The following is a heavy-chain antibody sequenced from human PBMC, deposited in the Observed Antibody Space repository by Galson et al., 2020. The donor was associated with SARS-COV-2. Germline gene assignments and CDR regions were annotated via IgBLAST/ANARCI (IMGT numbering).Heavy chain of an antibody. V-gene: IGHV1-69*01. CDR3: ARAPYYYDSRGDPTHYYMDV. CDR2: IIPIFGTA. D-gene: IGHD3-22*01. J-gene: IGHJ6*03. CDR1: GGTFSSYA. Sequence: KISCKASGGTFSSYAISWVRQAPGQGLEWMGGIIPIFGTANYAQKFQGRVTITADESTSTAYMELSSLRSEDTAVYYCARAPYYYDSRGDPTHYYMDVWGKGTTVTVSS.